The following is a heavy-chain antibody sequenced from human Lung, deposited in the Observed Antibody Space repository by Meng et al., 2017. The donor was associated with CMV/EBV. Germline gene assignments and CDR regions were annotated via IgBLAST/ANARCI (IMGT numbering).Heavy chain of an antibody. D-gene: IGHD2-2*02. Sequence: SXTXSLXCTVSGGSISSSSYYWGWIRQPPGKGLEWIGSIYYSGSTYYNPSLKSRVTISVDTSKNQFSLKLSSVTAADTAVYYCARYGGVVVVPAAIPPDYXGQAXLVTVSS. CDR3: ARYGGVVVVPAAIPPDY. CDR1: GGSISSSSYY. CDR2: IYYSGST. J-gene: IGHJ4*02. V-gene: IGHV4-39*01.